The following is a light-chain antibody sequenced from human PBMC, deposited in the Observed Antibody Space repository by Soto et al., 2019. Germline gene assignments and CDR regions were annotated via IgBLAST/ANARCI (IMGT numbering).Light chain of an antibody. CDR1: QGINSW. J-gene: IGKJ2*01. V-gene: IGKV1-12*01. Sequence: DIQMTQSPSVSASFGDRVTITCRASQGINSWLAWYQQKPGKAPNLLIYAASSLQSGVPSRFSGSGSGTDFTLTISSLQPDDFATYYCQQANSFPYTFGQGTKVEIK. CDR2: AAS. CDR3: QQANSFPYT.